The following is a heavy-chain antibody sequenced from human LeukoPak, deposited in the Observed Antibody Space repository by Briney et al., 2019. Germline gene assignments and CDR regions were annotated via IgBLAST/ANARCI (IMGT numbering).Heavy chain of an antibody. CDR2: ISGSGGST. V-gene: IGHV3-23*01. CDR3: AKAISSWYYYGMNV. Sequence: GGSLRLSCAASGFTFSSYAMTWVRQPPGKGLEWVSGISGSGGSTYQADSVKGRFTISRDNSKNTLYLQMSSLRAEDTAVYYCAKAISSWYYYGMNVWGKGTTVTVSS. D-gene: IGHD6-13*01. CDR1: GFTFSSYA. J-gene: IGHJ6*04.